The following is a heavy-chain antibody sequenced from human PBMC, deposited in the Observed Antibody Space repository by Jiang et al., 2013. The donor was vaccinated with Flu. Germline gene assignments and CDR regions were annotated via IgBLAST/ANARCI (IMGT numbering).Heavy chain of an antibody. CDR3: AREGHCSGGYCPYDY. CDR1: GYTFTSYG. V-gene: IGHV1-18*01. CDR2: ISAYNGNI. Sequence: GAEVKKPGASLKVSCKTSGYTFTSYGVNWVRQAPGQGLEWMGWISAYNGNINYAQKLQGRVTMSIDTSTSTAYMELRSLRSDDTAIYYCAREGHCSGGYCPYDYWGQGTLVTV. J-gene: IGHJ4*02. D-gene: IGHD2-15*01.